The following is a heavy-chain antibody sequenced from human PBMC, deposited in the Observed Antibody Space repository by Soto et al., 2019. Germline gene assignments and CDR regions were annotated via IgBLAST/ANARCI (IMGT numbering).Heavy chain of an antibody. CDR3: ARAAAKQYFQH. Sequence: PGGSLRLSCAASGFTVSSNYMSWVRQAPGKGLEWVSVIYSGGSTYYADSVKGRFTISRDNSKNTLYLQMNSLRAEDTAVYYCARAAAKQYFQHWGQGTLVTVSS. CDR1: GFTVSSNY. J-gene: IGHJ1*01. V-gene: IGHV3-66*01. CDR2: IYSGGST.